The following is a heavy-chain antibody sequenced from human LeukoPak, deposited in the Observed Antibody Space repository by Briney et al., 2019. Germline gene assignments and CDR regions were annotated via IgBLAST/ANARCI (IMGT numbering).Heavy chain of an antibody. Sequence: PGGSLRLSCAASGFTFSSYAMSWVRQAPGKGLEWVSAISGSGGSTYYADSVKGRFTISRNNSKNTLYLQMNSLRAEDTAVYYCAKVLGYSSSWYFDYWGQGTLVTVSS. J-gene: IGHJ4*02. CDR1: GFTFSSYA. D-gene: IGHD6-13*01. CDR3: AKVLGYSSSWYFDY. V-gene: IGHV3-23*01. CDR2: ISGSGGST.